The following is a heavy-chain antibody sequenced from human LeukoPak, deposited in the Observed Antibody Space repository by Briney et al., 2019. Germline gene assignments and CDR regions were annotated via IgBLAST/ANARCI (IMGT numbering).Heavy chain of an antibody. D-gene: IGHD6-13*01. CDR2: INSDGSTI. V-gene: IGHV3-74*01. CDR3: ARDRGYVPDY. CDR1: GLIFSSYW. Sequence: PGGSLRLSCAASGLIFSSYWMHWVRHAPGKGLVWVSRINSDGSTISYADSVKGRFTISRDNAKNTLYLQMNSLRAEDMVVYYCARDRGYVPDYWGQGTLATVSS. J-gene: IGHJ4*02.